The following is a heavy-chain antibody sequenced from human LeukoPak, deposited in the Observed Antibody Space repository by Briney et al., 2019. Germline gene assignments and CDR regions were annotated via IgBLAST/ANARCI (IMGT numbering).Heavy chain of an antibody. CDR1: GYSISSGYY. CDR3: ARHAPDVENYFDY. J-gene: IGHJ4*02. Sequence: SETLSLTCAVSGYSISSGYYRVWIRQPPGKGLEWIGSIYHSGSTYYNPSLKSRVTISVDTSKNQFSLKLSSVTAADTAVYYCARHAPDVENYFDYWGQGTLVTVSS. CDR2: IYHSGST. D-gene: IGHD3-3*01. V-gene: IGHV4-38-2*01.